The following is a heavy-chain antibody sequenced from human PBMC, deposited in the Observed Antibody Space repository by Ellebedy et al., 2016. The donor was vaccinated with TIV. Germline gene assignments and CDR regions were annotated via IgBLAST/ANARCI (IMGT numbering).Heavy chain of an antibody. Sequence: SETLSLTXAVPGGSISSGNWWTWVRQPPGKGLEWIGEIYHSGSTKYNPSLKSRLTISVDKSKNQFSLKLSSVTAADTAVYYCAYYDSGGYLTEYFQHWGQGTLVTVSS. J-gene: IGHJ1*01. D-gene: IGHD3-22*01. V-gene: IGHV4-4*02. CDR2: IYHSGST. CDR3: AYYDSGGYLTEYFQH. CDR1: GGSISSGNW.